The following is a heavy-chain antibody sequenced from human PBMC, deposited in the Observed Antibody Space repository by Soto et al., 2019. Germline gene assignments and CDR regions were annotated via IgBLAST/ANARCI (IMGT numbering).Heavy chain of an antibody. CDR3: ARDRGSGNFDY. J-gene: IGHJ4*02. CDR2: IWYDGSNK. Sequence: QVQLVESGGGVVQPGRSLRLSCAASGFTFSSYGMHWVRQAPGKGLEWVAVIWYDGSNKYYADSVKGRFTISRDNSKNTLYLQMNSLRAEDTTVYYCARDRGSGNFDYWGQGNLVTDSS. CDR1: GFTFSSYG. V-gene: IGHV3-33*01. D-gene: IGHD3-10*01.